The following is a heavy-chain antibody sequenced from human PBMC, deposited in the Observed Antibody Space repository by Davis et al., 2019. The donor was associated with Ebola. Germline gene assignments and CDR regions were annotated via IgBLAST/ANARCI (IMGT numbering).Heavy chain of an antibody. V-gene: IGHV3-66*01. CDR3: AKVRWSYYYAMDV. CDR2: IYSGGST. Sequence: GESLKISCAASGFTFSSYEMNWVRQAPGKGLEWVSLIYSGGSTDYADSVKGRFTISRDNSKNTLYLQMNSLRAEDTAVYYCAKVRWSYYYAMDVWGQGTTVTVSS. CDR1: GFTFSSYE. D-gene: IGHD4-23*01. J-gene: IGHJ6*02.